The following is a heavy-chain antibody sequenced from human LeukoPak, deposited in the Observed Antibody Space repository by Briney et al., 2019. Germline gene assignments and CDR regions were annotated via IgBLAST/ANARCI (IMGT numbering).Heavy chain of an antibody. D-gene: IGHD6-13*01. CDR3: ARDEQQLEFDY. CDR2: ISAYNGNT. CDR1: GYTFTSYG. J-gene: IGHJ4*02. Sequence: GASVKVSCKASGYTFTSYGISWVRQAPGQGLEWMGWISAYNGNTNYAQKLQGRVTMTRDMSTSTVYMELSSLRSEDTAVYYCARDEQQLEFDYWGQGTLVTVSS. V-gene: IGHV1-18*01.